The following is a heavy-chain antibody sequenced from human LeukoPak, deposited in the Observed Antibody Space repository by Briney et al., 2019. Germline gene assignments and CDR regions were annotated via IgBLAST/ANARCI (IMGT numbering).Heavy chain of an antibody. D-gene: IGHD5-12*01. CDR1: GGSISSYY. J-gene: IGHJ2*01. CDR3: ARVNPRQIVATLTSYGNWYFDL. Sequence: SETLSLTCTVSGGSISSYYWSWIRQPPGKGLEWIGYIYYSGSTNYNPSLKSRVTISVDTSKNQFSLKLSSVTAADTAVYYCARVNPRQIVATLTSYGNWYFDLWGRGTLVTVSS. CDR2: IYYSGST. V-gene: IGHV4-59*01.